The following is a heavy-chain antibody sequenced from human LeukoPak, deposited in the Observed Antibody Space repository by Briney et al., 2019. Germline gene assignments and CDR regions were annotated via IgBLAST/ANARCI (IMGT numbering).Heavy chain of an antibody. CDR3: ARGLSDSSGKRLDY. CDR1: GYTFTVNY. J-gene: IGHJ4*02. D-gene: IGHD3-22*01. V-gene: IGHV1-2*02. CDR2: INPNSGGT. Sequence: ASVKVSRKPSGYTFTVNYVHWVRQAPGQGLEWVGWINPNSGGTYYAQKFQGRVTMTRDTSISTAYMDLSRLTSDDTAVYYCARGLSDSSGKRLDYWGQGTLVTVSS.